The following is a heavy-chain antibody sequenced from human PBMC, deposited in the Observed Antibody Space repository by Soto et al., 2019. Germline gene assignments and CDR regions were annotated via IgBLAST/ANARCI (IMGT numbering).Heavy chain of an antibody. V-gene: IGHV1-18*01. J-gene: IGHJ5*02. CDR3: ARVFKGSRWFDP. CDR2: ISAYNGNT. Sequence: ASVKFSCKASGYTFTNYGISWVRQAPGQGLECMGWISAYNGNTNYAQKLQGRVTMTTXPXXSXXXMXLXXLRXAATAVYYCARVFKGSRWFDPWGQGTLVTVSS. D-gene: IGHD2-15*01. CDR1: GYTFTNYG.